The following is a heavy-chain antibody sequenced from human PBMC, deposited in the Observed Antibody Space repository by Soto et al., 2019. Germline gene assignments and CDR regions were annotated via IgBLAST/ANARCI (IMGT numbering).Heavy chain of an antibody. V-gene: IGHV6-1*01. CDR3: AYGSGSQRPFDP. CDR2: TYYRSKWYN. D-gene: IGHD3-10*01. Sequence: SQTLSLICAISGDSVSSNSAAWNWIRQSPSRGLEWLGRTYYRSKWYNDYAVSVKSRITINPDTSKNQFSLQLNSVTPEDTAVYYCAYGSGSQRPFDPWGQGTLVTVSS. CDR1: GDSVSSNSAA. J-gene: IGHJ5*02.